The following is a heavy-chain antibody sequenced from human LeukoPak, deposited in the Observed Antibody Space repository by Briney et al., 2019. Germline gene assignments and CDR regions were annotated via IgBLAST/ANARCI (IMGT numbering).Heavy chain of an antibody. Sequence: PSETLSLTCTVSGGSMSGYCWTWIRQPPGKGLEWIGHIHYSGSTNYNPSLKSRVTISGDTSKNQFSLKLSSVTAADTAVYYCSRASYGDHFDYWGQGTLVTVSS. V-gene: IGHV4-59*08. CDR1: GGSMSGYC. J-gene: IGHJ4*02. D-gene: IGHD3-16*01. CDR2: IHYSGST. CDR3: SRASYGDHFDY.